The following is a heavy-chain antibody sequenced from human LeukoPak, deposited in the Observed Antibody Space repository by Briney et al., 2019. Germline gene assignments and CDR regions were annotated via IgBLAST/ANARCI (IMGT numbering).Heavy chain of an antibody. D-gene: IGHD4-17*01. J-gene: IGHJ4*02. Sequence: GGSLRLSCAASGFTFSDYYMSWIRQAPGKGLEWVSSISSSNGYIYYGDSVKGRFTISRDNAKNSLYLQMNSLRAEDTAVYYCARDGAVTNGRYFDYWGQGTLVTVSS. CDR2: ISSSNGYI. V-gene: IGHV3-11*06. CDR3: ARDGAVTNGRYFDY. CDR1: GFTFSDYY.